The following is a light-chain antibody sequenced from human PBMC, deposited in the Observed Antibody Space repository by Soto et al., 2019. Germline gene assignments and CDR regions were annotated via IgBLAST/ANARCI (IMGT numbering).Light chain of an antibody. Sequence: QSVLTQPPSVSGAPGQRVTISCTGSSSNIGAGYDVHWYQQLPGTAPKLLIYNNNNRPSGVPDRFSGSKSGTSASLAITGLQAEDEADYYCQSYDSSLSWVFGGGTKLTVL. J-gene: IGLJ3*02. V-gene: IGLV1-40*01. CDR1: SSNIGAGYD. CDR3: QSYDSSLSWV. CDR2: NNN.